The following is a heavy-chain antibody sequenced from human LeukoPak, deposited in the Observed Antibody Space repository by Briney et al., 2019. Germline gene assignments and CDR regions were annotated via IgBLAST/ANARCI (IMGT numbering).Heavy chain of an antibody. J-gene: IGHJ5*02. V-gene: IGHV4-34*01. CDR3: ARFDFYGDRLSLREERRYNWFDP. CDR1: GGSFSGYY. CDR2: INHSGST. D-gene: IGHD4-17*01. Sequence: PSETLSLTCAVYGGSFSGYYWSWIRQPPGKGLEWIGEINHSGSTNYNPSLKSRVTISVDTSKNQFSLKLSSVTAADTAVYYCARFDFYGDRLSLREERRYNWFDPWGQGTLVTVSS.